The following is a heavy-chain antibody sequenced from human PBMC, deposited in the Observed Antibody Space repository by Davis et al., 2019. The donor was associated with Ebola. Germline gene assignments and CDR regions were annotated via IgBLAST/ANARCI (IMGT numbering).Heavy chain of an antibody. Sequence: PGGSLRLSCEASGFTFSSYAMHWVRQAPGKGLEWVSAISGSGGSTYYADSVKGRFTISRDNSKNTLYLQMNSLRPEDTALYYCGRPFWSHYRGNYRGAFDYWGRGTLVTVSS. CDR2: ISGSGGST. CDR1: GFTFSSYA. CDR3: GRPFWSHYRGNYRGAFDY. J-gene: IGHJ4*02. D-gene: IGHD1-26*01. V-gene: IGHV3-23*01.